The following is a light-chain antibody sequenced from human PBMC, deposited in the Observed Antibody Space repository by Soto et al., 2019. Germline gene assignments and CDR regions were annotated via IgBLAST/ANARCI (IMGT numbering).Light chain of an antibody. J-gene: IGKJ1*01. Sequence: EIVLTQSPGILSLSPGERVTLSCRASHTISDTYSAWYQQKPGQAPRLLIYGASTRATGIPARFSGSGSGTEFTLTISSLQSEDFAVYYCQQYNNWWTFGQGTKGDIK. CDR1: HTISDTY. CDR3: QQYNNWWT. V-gene: IGKV3-15*01. CDR2: GAS.